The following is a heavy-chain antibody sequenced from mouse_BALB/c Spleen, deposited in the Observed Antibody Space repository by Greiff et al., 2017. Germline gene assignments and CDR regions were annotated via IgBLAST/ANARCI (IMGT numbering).Heavy chain of an antibody. V-gene: IGHV5-17*02. D-gene: IGHD3-1*01. Sequence: EVHLVESGGGLVQPGGSRKLSCAASGFTFSSFGMHWVRQAPEKGLEWVAYISSGSSTIYYADTVKGRFTISRDNPKNTLFLQMTSLRSEDTAMYYCARSSYGFAYWGQGTLVTVSA. CDR1: GFTFSSFG. J-gene: IGHJ3*01. CDR2: ISSGSSTI. CDR3: ARSSYGFAY.